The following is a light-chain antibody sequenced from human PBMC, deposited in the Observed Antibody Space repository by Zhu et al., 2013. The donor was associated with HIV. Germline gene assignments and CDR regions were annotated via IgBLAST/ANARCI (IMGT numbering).Light chain of an antibody. CDR1: QSIGDG. J-gene: IGKJ1*01. CDR2: RAS. CDR3: QQYSTYSRT. Sequence: DIQMTQSPSTLSASVGDRVTITCRASQSIGDGLAWYQQKPREAPKLLVFRASNLESGVPSRFSGSGSETEFALTISSLDPDDFATYYCQQYSTYSRTFGPGTKVEIK. V-gene: IGKV1-5*03.